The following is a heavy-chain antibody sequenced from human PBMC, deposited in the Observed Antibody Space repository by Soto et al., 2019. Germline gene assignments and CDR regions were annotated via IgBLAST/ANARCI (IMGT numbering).Heavy chain of an antibody. V-gene: IGHV3-23*01. Sequence: PVGSLRLSCAASGFTFSSYAMSWVRQAPGKGLEWVSAISGSGGSTYYADSVKGRFTISRDNSKNTLYLQMNSLRAEDTAVYYCAKDRLFAAVAGRDYFDYWGQGTLVTVSS. D-gene: IGHD6-19*01. CDR1: GFTFSSYA. CDR2: ISGSGGST. J-gene: IGHJ4*02. CDR3: AKDRLFAAVAGRDYFDY.